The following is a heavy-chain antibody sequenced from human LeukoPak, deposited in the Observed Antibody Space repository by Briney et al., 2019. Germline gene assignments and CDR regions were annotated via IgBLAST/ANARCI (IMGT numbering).Heavy chain of an antibody. CDR1: GYSISSCYY. CDR2: IYHSGST. V-gene: IGHV4-38-2*01. D-gene: IGHD3-3*01. Sequence: SETLSLTCAVSGYSISSCYYWGWIRQPPGKGLEWIGSIYHSGSTYYNPSLQSRVTISVDTSKNQFSLKLSSVAAADTAVYYCARHRVGSGDTYYDFWSGYSGFDPWGQGTLVTVSS. J-gene: IGHJ5*02. CDR3: ARHRVGSGDTYYDFWSGYSGFDP.